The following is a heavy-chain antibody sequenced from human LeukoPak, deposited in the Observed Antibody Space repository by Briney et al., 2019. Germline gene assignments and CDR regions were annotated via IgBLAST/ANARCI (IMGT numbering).Heavy chain of an antibody. D-gene: IGHD2-15*01. V-gene: IGHV1-2*06. Sequence: GASVKVSCKASGYTFSGHYILWVRQAPGQGLEWMGRINPNSGDTNYAQKFQGRVTMTRDASISTTYMELSRLTSDDTAVYYCAIPNYSDGDWGQGALVTVSS. CDR3: AIPNYSDGD. CDR2: INPNSGDT. J-gene: IGHJ4*02. CDR1: GYTFSGHY.